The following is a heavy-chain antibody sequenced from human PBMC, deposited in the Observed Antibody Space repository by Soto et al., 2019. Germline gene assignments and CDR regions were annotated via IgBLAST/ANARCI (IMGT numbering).Heavy chain of an antibody. D-gene: IGHD2-2*01. Sequence: ASVKVSCKASGYTFTSYGISWVRQAPGQGLEWMGWISAYNGNTNYAQKLQGRVTMTTDTSTSTAYMELRSLRSGDTAVYYCARLGYCSSTSCPLVGAFDIWGQGTMVTVS. CDR1: GYTFTSYG. J-gene: IGHJ3*02. V-gene: IGHV1-18*01. CDR3: ARLGYCSSTSCPLVGAFDI. CDR2: ISAYNGNT.